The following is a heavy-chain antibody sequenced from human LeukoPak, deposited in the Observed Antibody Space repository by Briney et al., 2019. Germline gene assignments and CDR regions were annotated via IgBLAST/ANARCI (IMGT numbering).Heavy chain of an antibody. V-gene: IGHV1-24*01. J-gene: IGHJ4*02. CDR1: GYTLTELS. D-gene: IGHD5-12*01. CDR3: ATPERGYSGYDFGS. Sequence: ASVKVSCKVYGYTLTELSMHWVRQARGKGLEWMGGFDPEDGETIYAQKFQGRVTMTEDTSTDTAYMELSSLRSEDTAVYYCATPERGYSGYDFGSWGQGTLVTVSS. CDR2: FDPEDGET.